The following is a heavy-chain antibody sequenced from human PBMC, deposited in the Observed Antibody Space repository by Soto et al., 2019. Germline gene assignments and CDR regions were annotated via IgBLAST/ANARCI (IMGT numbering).Heavy chain of an antibody. V-gene: IGHV1-2*02. J-gene: IGHJ4*01. D-gene: IGHD3-22*01. CDR2: INPNNGDT. CDR1: GYTFTGYS. CDR3: ARLKSYYDSRASSEY. Sequence: VPVKVFCKVSGYTFTGYSISWLRQPQEQGRECMGWINPNNGDTNYAQKFQGRVTMTRDSCISTGYLELSRLRYEDTAIYYCARLKSYYDSRASSEYWGHGTLVTVS.